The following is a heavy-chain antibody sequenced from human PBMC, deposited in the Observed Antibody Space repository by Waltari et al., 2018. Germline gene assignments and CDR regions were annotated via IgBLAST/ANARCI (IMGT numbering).Heavy chain of an antibody. D-gene: IGHD2-2*01. CDR3: ARQKGGGPAASWGGLVYYYGMDV. CDR2: IYPGDSDT. J-gene: IGHJ6*02. V-gene: IGHV5-51*01. CDR1: GYSFTSYW. Sequence: EVQLVQSGAEVKKPGESLKISCKGSGYSFTSYWIGWVRQMPGKGLEWMGIIYPGDSDTRYSPSLQGQVTISADKSISTAYLQWSSLKASDTAMYYCARQKGGGPAASWGGLVYYYGMDVWGQGTTVTVSS.